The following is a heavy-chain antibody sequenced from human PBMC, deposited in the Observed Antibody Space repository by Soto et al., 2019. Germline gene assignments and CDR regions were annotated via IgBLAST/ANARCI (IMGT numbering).Heavy chain of an antibody. CDR1: GGSFSGYY. D-gene: IGHD3-22*01. V-gene: IGHV4-34*01. J-gene: IGHJ1*01. Sequence: SETLSLTCAVYGGSFSGYYWSWIRQPPGKGLEWIGEINHSGSTNYNPSLKSRVTISVDTSKNQFSLKLSSVTAADTAVYYCARGYADSTGYYIEFFQYWGQGTLVTVSS. CDR3: ARGYADSTGYYIEFFQY. CDR2: INHSGST.